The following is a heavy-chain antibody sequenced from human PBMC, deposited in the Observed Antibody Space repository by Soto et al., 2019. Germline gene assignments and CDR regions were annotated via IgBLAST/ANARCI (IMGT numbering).Heavy chain of an antibody. J-gene: IGHJ6*02. V-gene: IGHV1-2*04. Sequence: ASVKVSCKASGYTFTGYYMHWVRQAPGQGLEWMGWINPNSGGTNYAQKFQGWVTMTRDTSISTAYMELSRLRSDDTAVYYCARPCIAARPDYGMDVWGQGTTVTVSS. D-gene: IGHD6-6*01. CDR2: INPNSGGT. CDR1: GYTFTGYY. CDR3: ARPCIAARPDYGMDV.